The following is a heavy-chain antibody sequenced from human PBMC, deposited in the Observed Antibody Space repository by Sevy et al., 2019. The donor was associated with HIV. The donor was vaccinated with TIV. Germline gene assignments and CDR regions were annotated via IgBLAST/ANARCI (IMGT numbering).Heavy chain of an antibody. CDR2: ISYDGSNK. CDR3: ARELWGVVTFGWFDP. J-gene: IGHJ5*02. Sequence: GGSLRLSCAASGFTFSSYAMHWVRQAPGKGLEWVAVISYDGSNKYYADSVKGRFTISRDNSKNTRYLQMNSLRAEDTAVYYCARELWGVVTFGWFDPWGQGTLVTVSS. D-gene: IGHD2-21*02. CDR1: GFTFSSYA. V-gene: IGHV3-30*04.